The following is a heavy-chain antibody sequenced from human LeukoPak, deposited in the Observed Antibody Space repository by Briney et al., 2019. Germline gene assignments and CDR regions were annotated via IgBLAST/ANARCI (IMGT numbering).Heavy chain of an antibody. Sequence: SETLSLTCTVSGGSINSYYWSWIRQPAGKGLEWIERIYSSGSTNYDPSLKSRVSMSVDTSKNQFSLKLTSVTAADTAVYYCARGGKATVVTMWGQGILVTVSS. J-gene: IGHJ4*02. D-gene: IGHD4-23*01. CDR2: IYSSGST. CDR1: GGSINSYY. V-gene: IGHV4-4*07. CDR3: ARGGKATVVTM.